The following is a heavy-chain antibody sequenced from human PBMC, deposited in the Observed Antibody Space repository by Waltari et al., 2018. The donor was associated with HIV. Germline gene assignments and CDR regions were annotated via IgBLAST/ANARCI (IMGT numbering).Heavy chain of an antibody. CDR2: ISYDGNNI. CDR1: GFPFRSYA. Sequence: QVQLVESGGGVVQPGRSLSLSCAASGFPFRSYAMPWVRQAPGKGLEWVAVISYDGNNIEYADSVKGRFTISRDNSKNTLYLQMNSLRAEDTALYYCARDPRALIIVTTFSYGVDVWGQGTAVTVSS. D-gene: IGHD3-22*01. CDR3: ARDPRALIIVTTFSYGVDV. V-gene: IGHV3-30*07. J-gene: IGHJ6*02.